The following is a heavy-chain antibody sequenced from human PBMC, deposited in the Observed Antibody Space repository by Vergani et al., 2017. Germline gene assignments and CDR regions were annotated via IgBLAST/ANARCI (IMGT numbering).Heavy chain of an antibody. Sequence: QVQLVQSGAEVKKPGSSVKVSCKASGGTFSSYTISWVRQAPGQGLEWMGRIIPILGIANYAQKFQGRVTITADKSTSTAYMELSSLRSEDTAVYYYARGINYYDSSGYYFGSPGEGRNWFDPWGQGTLVTVSS. D-gene: IGHD3-22*01. J-gene: IGHJ5*02. CDR3: ARGINYYDSSGYYFGSPGEGRNWFDP. CDR1: GGTFSSYT. CDR2: IIPILGIA. V-gene: IGHV1-69*02.